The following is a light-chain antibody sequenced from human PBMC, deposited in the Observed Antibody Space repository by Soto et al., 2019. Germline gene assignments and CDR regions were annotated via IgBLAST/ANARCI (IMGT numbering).Light chain of an antibody. Sequence: DIVMTQSPDSLAVSLGERATINCKSSQSVSYSSNNKNYLAWFQQKPGQPPKLLIYWASTRESGVPVRFSGSGSGTDFTLTISSLQAEDVAVYYCQQYYSTPFTFGPGTKVDIK. CDR1: QSVSYSSNNKNY. CDR2: WAS. CDR3: QQYYSTPFT. V-gene: IGKV4-1*01. J-gene: IGKJ3*01.